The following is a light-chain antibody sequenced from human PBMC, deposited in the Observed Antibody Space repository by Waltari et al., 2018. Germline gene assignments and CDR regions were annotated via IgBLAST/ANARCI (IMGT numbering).Light chain of an antibody. CDR3: QQRSNWST. V-gene: IGKV3-11*01. CDR1: QSVSSY. CDR2: DAS. Sequence: EIVLTQSPATLSLSPGERATLSCRASQSVSSYLAWYQQKPGQAPRLLMYDASNRATGIPARFSGSGSGTDFTLTISSLEPEDFAVYYCQQRSNWSTFGGGTKVEIK. J-gene: IGKJ4*01.